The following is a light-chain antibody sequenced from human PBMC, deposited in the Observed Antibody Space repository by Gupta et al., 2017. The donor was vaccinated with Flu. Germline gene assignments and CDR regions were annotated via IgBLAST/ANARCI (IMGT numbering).Light chain of an antibody. J-gene: IGLJ3*02. CDR2: EVS. CDR3: SSYTTSSTWV. CDR1: SSDIGSYNY. V-gene: IGLV2-14*01. Sequence: SALTQPASVSRSPGQSITISCTGTSSDIGSYNYVSWYQQHPGKAPKLMIYEVSNRPSGVSNRFSGSKSGTTASLTISGLQAEDEADYYCSSYTTSSTWVFGGGTKLTVL.